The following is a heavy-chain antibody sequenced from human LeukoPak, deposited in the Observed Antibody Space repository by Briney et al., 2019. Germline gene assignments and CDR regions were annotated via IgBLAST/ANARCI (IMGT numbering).Heavy chain of an antibody. CDR1: GFTFSSYA. CDR3: AKDQYYYGSGSYYY. J-gene: IGHJ4*02. V-gene: IGHV3-23*01. Sequence: GGSLRLSCAASGFTFSSYAMIWVRQSPGKGLEWVSAISGSGGSTYYADSVKGRFTISRDNSKNTLYLQMNSLRAEDTAVYYCAKDQYYYGSGSYYYWGQGTLVTVSS. CDR2: ISGSGGST. D-gene: IGHD3-10*01.